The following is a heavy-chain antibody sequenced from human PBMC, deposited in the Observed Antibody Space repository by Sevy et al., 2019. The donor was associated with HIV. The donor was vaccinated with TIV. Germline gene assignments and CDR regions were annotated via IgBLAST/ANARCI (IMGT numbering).Heavy chain of an antibody. CDR3: AREGCSRPHDY. V-gene: IGHV3-23*01. J-gene: IGHJ4*02. D-gene: IGHD1-26*01. Sequence: PGGSLRLSCAASGFAFYEYSMSWIRQAPGKGLEWVATLSFGCGKINYADSVKGRFTISRDNSKNSFYLQMDNLSVEDTALYYCAREGCSRPHDYWGQGTRVTVSS. CDR2: LSFGCGKI. CDR1: GFAFYEYS.